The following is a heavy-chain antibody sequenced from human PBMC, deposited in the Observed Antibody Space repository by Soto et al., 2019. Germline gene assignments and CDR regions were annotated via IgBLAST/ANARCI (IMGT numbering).Heavy chain of an antibody. V-gene: IGHV4-61*01. CDR2: SYSSGST. D-gene: IGHD4-17*01. Sequence: SSETLSLTCTVSGDSVRSDIYYWSWLRQPPGKGLEWIGYSYSSGSTNYNPSLKSRVTVSVDTSKNQFSLRVNSVTAADTAMYYCARGSYGHSAGSWGPGTLVTVSS. J-gene: IGHJ5*02. CDR1: GDSVRSDIYY. CDR3: ARGSYGHSAGS.